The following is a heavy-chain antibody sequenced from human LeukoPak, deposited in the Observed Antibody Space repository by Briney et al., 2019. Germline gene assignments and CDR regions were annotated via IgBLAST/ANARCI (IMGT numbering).Heavy chain of an antibody. D-gene: IGHD2/OR15-2a*01. CDR3: AQSIQNLNWFDP. Sequence: SETLSLTCAVSGGSISSSNWWSWVRQPPGKGLEWIGEIYHSGSTNYNPSLKSRVTISVDKSKNQFSLKLSSVTAADTAVYYCAQSIQNLNWFDPWGQGTLVTVSS. V-gene: IGHV4-4*02. CDR1: GGSISSSNW. CDR2: IYHSGST. J-gene: IGHJ5*02.